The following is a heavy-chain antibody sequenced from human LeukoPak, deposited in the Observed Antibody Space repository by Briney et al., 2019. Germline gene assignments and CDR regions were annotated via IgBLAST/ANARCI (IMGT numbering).Heavy chain of an antibody. CDR2: ISSGGSTI. V-gene: IGHV3-48*02. D-gene: IGHD6-19*01. Sequence: GGSLRLSCAASGFTFRYYNMNWVRQAPGKGLEWVSYISSGGSTIFYADSVKGRFTISRDNAKNSLFLQMNSLRDEDTAVYYCGYSSGPVDYWGQGTLVTVSS. CDR1: GFTFRYYN. CDR3: GYSSGPVDY. J-gene: IGHJ4*02.